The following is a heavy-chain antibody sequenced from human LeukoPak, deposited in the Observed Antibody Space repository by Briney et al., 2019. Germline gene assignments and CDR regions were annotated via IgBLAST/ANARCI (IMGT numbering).Heavy chain of an antibody. CDR1: GFTFSGYW. Sequence: GGSLRISCAASGFTFSGYWMTWVRQAPGKGLEWVANIKEDGSQKNYVDSVKGRFTISRDNAKDSLYLQMDSLRAEDTAVYYCARCGSESDYWGQGTLVTVSS. V-gene: IGHV3-7*01. CDR2: IKEDGSQK. D-gene: IGHD1-26*01. CDR3: ARCGSESDY. J-gene: IGHJ4*02.